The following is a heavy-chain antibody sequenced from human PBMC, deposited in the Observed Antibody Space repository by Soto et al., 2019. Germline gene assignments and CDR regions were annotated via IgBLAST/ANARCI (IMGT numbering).Heavy chain of an antibody. CDR3: ARSVGPLDY. J-gene: IGHJ4*02. CDR1: GFTFSPYS. Sequence: GVLRLSCAASGFTFSPYSMNWVRQAPGKGLEWVSYITSSSSPIHYADSVQGRFTISRDNARNSVHLQMNSLRDEDSAVYYCARSVGPLDYWGQGTLVTVSS. D-gene: IGHD3-16*01. V-gene: IGHV3-48*02. CDR2: ITSSSSPI.